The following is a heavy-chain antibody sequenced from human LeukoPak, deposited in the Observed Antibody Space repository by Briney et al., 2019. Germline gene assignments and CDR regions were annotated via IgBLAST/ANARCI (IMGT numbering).Heavy chain of an antibody. CDR3: ARAEVWSGDFDY. CDR2: IYYSGST. Sequence: SETLSLTCTVSGGSISSSSYYWGWIRQPPGKGLEWIGSIYYSGSTYYNPSLKSRVTISVDTSKNQFSLKLSSVTAADTAVYYCARAEVWSGDFDYWGQGTLVTVSS. D-gene: IGHD3-3*01. CDR1: GGSISSSSYY. J-gene: IGHJ4*02. V-gene: IGHV4-39*01.